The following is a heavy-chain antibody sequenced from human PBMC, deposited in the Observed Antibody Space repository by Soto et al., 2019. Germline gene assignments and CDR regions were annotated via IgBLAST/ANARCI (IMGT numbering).Heavy chain of an antibody. J-gene: IGHJ6*02. D-gene: IGHD5-18*01. CDR3: ARRPSGSYGYLSGYYYGMDV. Sequence: PSETLSLTCTVSGGSISSSSYYWGWIRQPPGKGLEWIGSIYYSGSTYYNPSLKSRVTISVDTSKNQFSLKLSSVTAADTAVYYCARRPSGSYGYLSGYYYGMDVWGQGTTVTVSS. CDR2: IYYSGST. CDR1: GGSISSSSYY. V-gene: IGHV4-39*01.